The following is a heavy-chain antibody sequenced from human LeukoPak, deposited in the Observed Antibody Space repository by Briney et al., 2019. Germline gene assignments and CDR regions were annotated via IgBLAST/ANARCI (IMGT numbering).Heavy chain of an antibody. CDR2: ISYSGST. J-gene: IGHJ4*02. V-gene: IGHV4-59*08. CDR3: ARVFHVLRPDLDY. D-gene: IGHD2-15*01. Sequence: SETLSLTCTVSGGSISSYFWSWIRQPPGKGLEWIGYISYSGSTYYNPSLKSRVTISVDTSKNQFSLKLSSVTAADTAVYYCARVFHVLRPDLDYWGQGTLVTVSS. CDR1: GGSISSYF.